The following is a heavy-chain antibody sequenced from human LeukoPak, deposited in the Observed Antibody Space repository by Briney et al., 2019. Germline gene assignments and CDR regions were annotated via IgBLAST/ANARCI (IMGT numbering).Heavy chain of an antibody. CDR2: INHSGST. CDR3: ARGGGARPGWNYGYYYYYMDV. V-gene: IGHV4-34*01. CDR1: GGSFSGYY. J-gene: IGHJ6*03. Sequence: PSETLSLTCAVYGGSFSGYYWSWIRQPPGKGLEWIGEINHSGSTNYNPSLKSRVTISVDTSKNQFSLKLSSVTAADTAVYYCARGGGARPGWNYGYYYYYMDVWGKGTTVTVSS. D-gene: IGHD1-7*01.